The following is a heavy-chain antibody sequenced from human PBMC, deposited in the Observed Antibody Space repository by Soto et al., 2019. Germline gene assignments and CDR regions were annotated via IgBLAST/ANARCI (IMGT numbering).Heavy chain of an antibody. D-gene: IGHD6-6*01. CDR3: ARVGSSGPSRN. J-gene: IGHJ4*02. CDR1: GGSFSGYY. Sequence: SETLSLTCAVYGGSFSGYYWSWIRQPPGKGLEWIGEINHSGSTNYNPSLKSRVTISVDTSKNQFSLKLSSVTAADTAVYYCARVGSSGPSRNWGQGTLVTVSA. CDR2: INHSGST. V-gene: IGHV4-34*01.